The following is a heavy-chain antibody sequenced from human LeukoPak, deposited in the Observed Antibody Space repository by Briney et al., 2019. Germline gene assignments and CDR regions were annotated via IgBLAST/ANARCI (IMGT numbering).Heavy chain of an antibody. CDR2: IVVGSGNT. CDR3: AAEVDSGSYMAY. D-gene: IGHD1-26*01. CDR1: GFTFSSSA. J-gene: IGHJ4*02. V-gene: IGHV1-58*01. Sequence: ASVKVSCKASGFTFSSSALQWVRQARGQSLERTGWIVVGSGNTNYAQKFQERVTITRDMSTRTAYMELSSLRSEDTAVYYCAAEVDSGSYMAYWGQGTLVTVSS.